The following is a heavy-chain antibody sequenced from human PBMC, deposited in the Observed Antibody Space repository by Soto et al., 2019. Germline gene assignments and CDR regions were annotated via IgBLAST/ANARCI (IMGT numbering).Heavy chain of an antibody. D-gene: IGHD3-10*01. CDR1: GYTFTSYG. Sequence: RASVKVSCKASGYTFTSYGISWVRQAPGQGLEWMGWISAYNGNTNYAQKLQGRVTMTTDTSTSTAYMELRSLRSDDTAVYYCARERFGELLGSWFDPWGQGTLVTVSS. CDR3: ARERFGELLGSWFDP. J-gene: IGHJ5*02. CDR2: ISAYNGNT. V-gene: IGHV1-18*04.